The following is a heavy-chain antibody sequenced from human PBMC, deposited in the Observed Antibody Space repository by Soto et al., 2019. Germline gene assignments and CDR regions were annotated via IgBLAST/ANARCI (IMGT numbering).Heavy chain of an antibody. D-gene: IGHD2-15*01. CDR2: INHSGST. CDR1: GGSFSGYY. CDR3: AGRTVVVVASSPDRYFDY. V-gene: IGHV4-34*01. Sequence: QVQLQQWGAGLLKPSETLSLTCAVYGGSFSGYYWGWIRQPPGKGLEWIGEINHSGSTNYNPSLKSRVTISVDTSKNQFSLKLSSVTAADTAVYYCAGRTVVVVASSPDRYFDYWGQGTLVTVSS. J-gene: IGHJ4*02.